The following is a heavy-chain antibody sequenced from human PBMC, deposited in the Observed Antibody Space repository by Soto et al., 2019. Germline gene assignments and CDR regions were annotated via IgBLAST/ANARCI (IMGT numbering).Heavy chain of an antibody. CDR3: AKMSSEHYYDPVFS. Sequence: QVQLVESGGGLVKTSGSLRIACAASGFTFSDYYMSWVRQAPGKGLEWVSYISSSGNTIYYAASVKGRFTISRDNAKNSVYLQMNSLRAEDTSLYFCAKMSSEHYYDPVFSWGQGTLVTVSS. J-gene: IGHJ4*02. V-gene: IGHV3-11*01. CDR2: ISSSGNTI. CDR1: GFTFSDYY. D-gene: IGHD3-22*01.